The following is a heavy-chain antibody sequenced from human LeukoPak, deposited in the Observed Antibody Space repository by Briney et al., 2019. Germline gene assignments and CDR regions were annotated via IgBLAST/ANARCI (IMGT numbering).Heavy chain of an antibody. CDR1: GFTFSSYG. V-gene: IGHV3-23*01. CDR2: ISGSGGST. J-gene: IGHJ4*02. CDR3: AKVSSAYYYDSSGSPLFYY. D-gene: IGHD3-22*01. Sequence: PGGSLRLSCAASGFTFSSYGMRWVRQAPGKGLEGVSAISGSGGSTYYADSVKGRFTISRDNSKNTLYLQMNSLRAEDTAVYYCAKVSSAYYYDSSGSPLFYYWGQGTLVTVSS.